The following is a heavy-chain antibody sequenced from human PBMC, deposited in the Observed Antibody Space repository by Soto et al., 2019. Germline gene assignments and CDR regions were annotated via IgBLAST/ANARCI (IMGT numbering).Heavy chain of an antibody. CDR2: IKSKSDGGTT. CDR1: GFSFSNAW. V-gene: IGHV3-15*07. D-gene: IGHD3-16*02. CDR3: TRSYHSYYFDY. J-gene: IGHJ4*02. Sequence: PGGSLRLSCAASGFSFSNAWMNWVRQAPGKGLEWVGRIKSKSDGGTTVYAAPVKGRFTISRDDSKDTLFLQMNSLKTEDTAVYYCTRSYHSYYFDYWGRGTLVTAPQ.